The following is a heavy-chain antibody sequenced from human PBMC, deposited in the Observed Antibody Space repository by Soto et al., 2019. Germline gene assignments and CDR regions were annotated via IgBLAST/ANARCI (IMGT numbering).Heavy chain of an antibody. Sequence: SETLSLSCTVSGASISNYYWSWIRQPPGKRLEWIGYVYYSGSTSYNPSLKSRVTVSVDTSKNQFSLRLSSVTAADTAVYYCARHQRPSSGYYPFDHWGQGTLVTVSS. J-gene: IGHJ4*02. CDR2: VYYSGST. CDR3: ARHQRPSSGYYPFDH. CDR1: GASISNYY. V-gene: IGHV4-59*08. D-gene: IGHD3-22*01.